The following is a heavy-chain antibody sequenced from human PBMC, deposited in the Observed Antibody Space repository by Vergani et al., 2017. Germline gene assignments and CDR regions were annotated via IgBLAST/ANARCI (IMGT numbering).Heavy chain of an antibody. D-gene: IGHD2-21*01. CDR3: ARVLLNMERRDFDY. V-gene: IGHV1-2*02. CDR2: INPNSGGT. CDR1: GYTFTGYY. J-gene: IGHJ4*02. Sequence: QVQLVQSGSELKKPGASVKVSCKASGYTFTGYYMHWVRQAPGQGLEWMGWINPNSGGTNYAQKFQGRVTMTRDTSISTAYMELSRLRSDDTAVYYCARVLLNMERRDFDYWGQGTLVTVSS.